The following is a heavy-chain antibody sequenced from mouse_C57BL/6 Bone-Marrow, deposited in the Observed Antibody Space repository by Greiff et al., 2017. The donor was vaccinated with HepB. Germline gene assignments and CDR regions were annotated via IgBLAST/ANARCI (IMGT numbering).Heavy chain of an antibody. Sequence: VQLQQPGTELVKPGASVKLSCKASGYTFTSYWMHWVKQRPGQGLEWIGNINPSNGGTNYNEKFKSKATLTVDKSSSTAYMQLSSLTSEDSAVYYCARGDYYGRYAMDYWGQGTSVTVAS. CDR2: INPSNGGT. V-gene: IGHV1-53*01. J-gene: IGHJ4*01. D-gene: IGHD1-1*01. CDR1: GYTFTSYW. CDR3: ARGDYYGRYAMDY.